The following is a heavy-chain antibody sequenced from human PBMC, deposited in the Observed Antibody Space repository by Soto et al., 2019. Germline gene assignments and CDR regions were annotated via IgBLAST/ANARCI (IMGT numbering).Heavy chain of an antibody. D-gene: IGHD5-12*01. V-gene: IGHV1-69*13. Sequence: SETVSCKASGGTFSSYAISWVRQAPGQGLEGMGGIIPIFGTANLEQKFQGRVTITADESTSTDYMELRSLRSEDTAAYYCAREWDVVATITAHYYYYGMDVWGQGTTVTVSS. CDR1: GGTFSSYA. CDR2: IIPIFGTA. J-gene: IGHJ6*02. CDR3: AREWDVVATITAHYYYYGMDV.